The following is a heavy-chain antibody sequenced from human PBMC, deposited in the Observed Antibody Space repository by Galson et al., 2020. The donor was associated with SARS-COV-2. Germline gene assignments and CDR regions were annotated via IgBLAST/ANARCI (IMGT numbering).Heavy chain of an antibody. CDR2: IYYSGST. CDR1: GGSISSGDYY. D-gene: IGHD4-17*01. J-gene: IGHJ4*02. Sequence: PSETLSLTCTVSGGSISSGDYYWSWIRQPPGKGLEWIGYIYYSGSTYYNPSLKSRVTISVDTSKNQFSLKLSSVTAADTAVYYCARVGLATVTERELSSFDYWGQGTLVTVSS. CDR3: ARVGLATVTERELSSFDY. V-gene: IGHV4-30-4*01.